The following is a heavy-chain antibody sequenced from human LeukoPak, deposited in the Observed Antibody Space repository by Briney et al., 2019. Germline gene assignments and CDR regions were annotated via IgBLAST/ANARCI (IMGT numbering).Heavy chain of an antibody. J-gene: IGHJ3*02. D-gene: IGHD2-15*01. V-gene: IGHV3-23*01. CDR3: AKVVGYWNGLDAFDI. CDR1: GFTFSSYA. Sequence: PGGYLRLSCAASGFTFSSYAMSRVRQAPGQGLEWVSAISGSGGSTYYADSVKGRFTISRDNSKNTLYLQMNSLRAEDTAVYYCAKVVGYWNGLDAFDIWGQGTMVTVSS. CDR2: ISGSGGST.